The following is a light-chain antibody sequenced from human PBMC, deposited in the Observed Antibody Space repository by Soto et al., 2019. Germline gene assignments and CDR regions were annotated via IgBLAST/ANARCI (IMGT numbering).Light chain of an antibody. V-gene: IGKV2-24*01. CDR1: RSLVASDGNAY. J-gene: IGKJ5*01. CDR2: KVS. CDR3: MQATQLRT. Sequence: VLTQTPLLSPVTLGQPASISCRSSRSLVASDGNAYLTWLHQRPGQPPRPLIYKVSQRLSGVPDRFSGSGAGTDFTLHISRVEAEDVGTYCCMQATQLRTFGQGTRLEIK.